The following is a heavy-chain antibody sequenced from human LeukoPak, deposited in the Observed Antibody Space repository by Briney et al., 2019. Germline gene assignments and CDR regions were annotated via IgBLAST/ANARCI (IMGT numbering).Heavy chain of an antibody. CDR1: GYTFTSYY. J-gene: IGHJ6*03. Sequence: GASVKVSCKASGYTFTSYYMHWVRQAPGQGLEWMGIINPSGGSTSYAQKFQGRVTITADESTSTAYMELSSLRSEDTAVYYCARDLSTIFGVVNQYYYMDVWGKGTTVTVSS. CDR3: ARDLSTIFGVVNQYYYMDV. D-gene: IGHD3-3*01. CDR2: INPSGGST. V-gene: IGHV1-46*01.